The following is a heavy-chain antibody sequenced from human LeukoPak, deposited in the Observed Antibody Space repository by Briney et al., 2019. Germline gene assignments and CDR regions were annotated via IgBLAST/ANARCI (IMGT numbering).Heavy chain of an antibody. V-gene: IGHV3-23*01. J-gene: IGHJ3*02. CDR3: AKAVVVVVAAHHDAFDI. D-gene: IGHD2-15*01. CDR2: ISGSGGST. Sequence: GGSLRLSCAASGFTFSSYAMSWVRQAPGKGLEWVSTISGSGGSTYCADSVKGRFTISRDNSMNTLYLQLNSLRAEDTALYYCAKAVVVVVAAHHDAFDIWGRGTMVTVSS. CDR1: GFTFSSYA.